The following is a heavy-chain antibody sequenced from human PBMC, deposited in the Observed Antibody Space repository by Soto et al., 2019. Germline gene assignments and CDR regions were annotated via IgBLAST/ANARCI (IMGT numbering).Heavy chain of an antibody. Sequence: QVQLVESGGGVVQPGRSLRLSCAASGFTFSSYGMHWVRQAPGKGLEWVAVISYDGSNKYYADSVKGRFTISRDNSKNTLYLQMNSLRAEDTAVYYCAGILISGAFDIWGQGIMVTVSS. CDR1: GFTFSSYG. J-gene: IGHJ3*02. CDR3: AGILISGAFDI. CDR2: ISYDGSNK. V-gene: IGHV3-30*03. D-gene: IGHD2-8*01.